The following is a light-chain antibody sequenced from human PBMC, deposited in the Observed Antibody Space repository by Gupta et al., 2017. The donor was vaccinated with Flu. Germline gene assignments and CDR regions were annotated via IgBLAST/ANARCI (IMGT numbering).Light chain of an antibody. V-gene: IGKV3-15*01. CDR1: QSVNYN. J-gene: IGKJ2*01. CDR3: QQYNNWPPRYT. Sequence: EIVMTQSPPTLSVSPGERATLSCRASQSVNYNLAWYQQKPGQAPRLLIYGASTRATGTPARFSGSGSGTEFTLTISSLQSEDLAVYYCQQYNNWPPRYTFGQGTTLEI. CDR2: GAS.